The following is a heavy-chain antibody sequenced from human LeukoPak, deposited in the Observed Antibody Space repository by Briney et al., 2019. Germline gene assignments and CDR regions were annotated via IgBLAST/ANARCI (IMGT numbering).Heavy chain of an antibody. D-gene: IGHD3-10*01. Sequence: PSETPSLTCSISGGSFTTHFWSWVRQPAGKGLEWIGRIYPSGNTNYNPSLKSRLDLSVDTSKTQFSLRLSSVTAADTAVYYCAREDSGSYYNYYYFYMDVWGKGTTVTISS. CDR2: IYPSGNT. V-gene: IGHV4-4*07. J-gene: IGHJ6*03. CDR3: AREDSGSYYNYYYFYMDV. CDR1: GGSFTTHF.